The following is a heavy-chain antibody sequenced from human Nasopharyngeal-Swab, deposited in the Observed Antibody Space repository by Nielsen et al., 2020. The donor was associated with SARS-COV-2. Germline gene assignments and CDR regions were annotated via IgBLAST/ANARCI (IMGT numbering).Heavy chain of an antibody. Sequence: RQPPGKGLEWIGNIYYSGSAYYNPSLKSRVTISVDTSKNQFSLNLISVTAADAAVYYCARVGRVIDYWGQGTLVTVSS. D-gene: IGHD1-14*01. CDR2: IYYSGSA. CDR3: ARVGRVIDY. V-gene: IGHV4-39*07. J-gene: IGHJ4*02.